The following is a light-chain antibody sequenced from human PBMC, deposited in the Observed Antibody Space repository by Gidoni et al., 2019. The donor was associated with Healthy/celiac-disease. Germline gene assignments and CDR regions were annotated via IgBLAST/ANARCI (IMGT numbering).Light chain of an antibody. CDR2: DVS. Sequence: YQQHPGKAPKLMIYDVSKRPSGVPDRFSGSKSGNTASLTISGLQAEDEADYYCCSYAGSAVFGGGTKLTVL. V-gene: IGLV2-11*01. J-gene: IGLJ2*01. CDR3: CSYAGSAV.